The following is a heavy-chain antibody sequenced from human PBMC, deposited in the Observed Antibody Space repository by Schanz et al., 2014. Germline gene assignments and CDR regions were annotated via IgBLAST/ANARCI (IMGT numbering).Heavy chain of an antibody. V-gene: IGHV3-23*04. CDR1: GFTFSSYA. Sequence: EVQLVESGGGLVKPGGSLRLSCAASGFTFSSYAMSWVRQAPGKGLEWVSAISGSGGSTYYADSVKGRFTISSDNSKSTLYLQMSSLRAEDTAVYYCAKSQGSSFDSWGEGTLVTVSS. CDR2: ISGSGGST. J-gene: IGHJ4*02. D-gene: IGHD6-13*01. CDR3: AKSQGSSFDS.